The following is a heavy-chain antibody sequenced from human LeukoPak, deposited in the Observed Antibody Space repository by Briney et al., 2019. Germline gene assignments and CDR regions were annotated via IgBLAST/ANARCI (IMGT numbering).Heavy chain of an antibody. D-gene: IGHD3-16*02. Sequence: GESLKISCKGSGYNFATYWIAWVRPMPGKGLEWMGIIFPGDSDIKYSPSFQGQVTVSADRSINTAYLQWTRLEASDTAVYYCARGLRGTYRYILDYWGQGTLVTVSS. CDR1: GYNFATYW. V-gene: IGHV5-51*01. CDR2: IFPGDSDI. J-gene: IGHJ4*02. CDR3: ARGLRGTYRYILDY.